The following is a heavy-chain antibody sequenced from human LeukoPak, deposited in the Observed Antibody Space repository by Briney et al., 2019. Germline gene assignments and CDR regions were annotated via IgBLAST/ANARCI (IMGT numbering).Heavy chain of an antibody. J-gene: IGHJ2*01. CDR3: AKDRTVGASYWYFDL. Sequence: GGSLRLSCSASGFTFNRFYLHWVRQAPGKGLEFVSHISSNGATTYYADSVKGRFTISRDSSKNTLFLHMNTLRAEDTAIYYCAKDRTVGASYWYFDLWGRGTLVTVSS. V-gene: IGHV3-64*04. CDR2: ISSNGATT. D-gene: IGHD1-26*01. CDR1: GFTFNRFY.